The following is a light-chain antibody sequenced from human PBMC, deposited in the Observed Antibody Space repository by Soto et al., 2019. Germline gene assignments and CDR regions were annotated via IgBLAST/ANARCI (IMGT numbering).Light chain of an antibody. Sequence: ESVWTQSPGTLSLSPGERATLSCRASQSVSNMYFAWYQQKPGQAPRLLIYGISSRATGIPDRFSGSGSGTDLNLHIPGLEPAAFVVYYCQQYSTLPHPFGQGTTLEVK. J-gene: IGKJ2*01. CDR3: QQYSTLPHP. V-gene: IGKV3-20*01. CDR2: GIS. CDR1: QSVSNMY.